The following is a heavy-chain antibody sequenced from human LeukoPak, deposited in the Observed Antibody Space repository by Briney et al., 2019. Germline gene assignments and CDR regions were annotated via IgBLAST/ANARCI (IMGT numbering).Heavy chain of an antibody. V-gene: IGHV3-74*01. D-gene: IGHD4-17*01. Sequence: GGSLRLSCAASGFTFSSYWMHWVRHTPRKGLVWVSRIKGDGSSTSYADSVKGRFTISRDNAKNTLYLQMNSLRAEDTAVYYCARDFGTVTTGSFDYWGQGTLVTVSS. CDR1: GFTFSSYW. CDR3: ARDFGTVTTGSFDY. J-gene: IGHJ4*02. CDR2: IKGDGSST.